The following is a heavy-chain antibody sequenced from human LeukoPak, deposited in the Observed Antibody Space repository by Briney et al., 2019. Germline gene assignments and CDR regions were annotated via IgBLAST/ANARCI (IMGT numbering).Heavy chain of an antibody. Sequence: SETLSLTCTVFGGSISSGDYYWSWIRQPPGKGLEWIGYIYYSGSTYYNPSLKSRVTISVDTSKNQFSLKLSSVTAADTAVYYCAGTTVVTQMAFDIWGQGTMVTVSS. CDR2: IYYSGST. J-gene: IGHJ3*02. CDR1: GGSISSGDYY. CDR3: AGTTVVTQMAFDI. V-gene: IGHV4-30-4*08. D-gene: IGHD4-23*01.